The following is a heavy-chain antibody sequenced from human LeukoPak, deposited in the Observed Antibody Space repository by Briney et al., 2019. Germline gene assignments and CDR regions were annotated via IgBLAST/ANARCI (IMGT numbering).Heavy chain of an antibody. D-gene: IGHD3-10*01. Sequence: ASVKVSCKASGYTFTGYYMHWVRQAPGQGLEWMGWINPNSGGTNYAQKFQGRVTMTRDTSISTAYMELSRLRSDDTAVYYCARVRRRFGGSFDYWGQGTLVTVSS. CDR2: INPNSGGT. CDR3: ARVRRRFGGSFDY. J-gene: IGHJ4*02. V-gene: IGHV1-2*02. CDR1: GYTFTGYY.